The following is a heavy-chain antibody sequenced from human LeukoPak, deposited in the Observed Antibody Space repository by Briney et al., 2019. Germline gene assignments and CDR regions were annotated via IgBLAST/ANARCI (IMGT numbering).Heavy chain of an antibody. D-gene: IGHD3-16*01. CDR2: IYSGGNT. J-gene: IGHJ4*02. CDR3: AIWGGYGHGIEF. Sequence: GSLRLSCAASGFTVSSSDMTWVRQAPGKGLEWVSLIYSGGNTYYADFAKDRFTISRDNSKNTLYLQMNSLRAEDTAVYYCAIWGGYGHGIEFWGQGTLVTVSS. V-gene: IGHV3-66*01. CDR1: GFTVSSSD.